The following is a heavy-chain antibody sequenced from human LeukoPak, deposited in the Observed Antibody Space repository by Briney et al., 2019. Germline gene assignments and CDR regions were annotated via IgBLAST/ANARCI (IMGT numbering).Heavy chain of an antibody. D-gene: IGHD6-6*01. CDR2: ISSSSSYI. CDR1: GFTLSSYS. J-gene: IGHJ4*02. V-gene: IGHV3-21*01. Sequence: PGGSLRLSCAASGFTLSSYSMTWVRQAPGKGLEWVSSISSSSSYIYYADSVKGRFTISRGNAKNSLYLQMNSLRAEDTAVYYCARASSSSGYYFDYWGQGTLVTVSS. CDR3: ARASSSSGYYFDY.